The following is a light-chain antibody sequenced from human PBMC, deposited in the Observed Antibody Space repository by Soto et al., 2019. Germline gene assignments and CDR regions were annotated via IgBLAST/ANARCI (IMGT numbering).Light chain of an antibody. CDR3: QQYNNWPPLT. CDR2: GAS. CDR1: QSVSSN. V-gene: IGKV3-15*01. Sequence: EIVMTQFPATLSVSPGERATLSCRASQSVSSNLAWYQQKPGQAPRLLIYGASTRATGIPARFSGSGSGTEFTLTISSLQSEDFAVYYWQQYNNWPPLTFGGGTKVEIK. J-gene: IGKJ4*01.